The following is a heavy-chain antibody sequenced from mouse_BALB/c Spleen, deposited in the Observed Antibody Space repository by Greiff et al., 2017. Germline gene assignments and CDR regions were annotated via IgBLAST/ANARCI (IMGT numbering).Heavy chain of an antibody. V-gene: IGHV14-1*02. Sequence: VQLQQSGAELVRPGALVKLSCKASGFNIKDYYMHWVKQRPEQGLEWIGWIDPENGNTIYDPKFQGKASITADTSSNTAYLQLSSLTSEDTAVYYCARYYGYAMDYWVKEPQSPSPQ. CDR3: ARYYGYAMDY. CDR1: GFNIKDYY. J-gene: IGHJ4*01. D-gene: IGHD1-1*01. CDR2: IDPENGNT.